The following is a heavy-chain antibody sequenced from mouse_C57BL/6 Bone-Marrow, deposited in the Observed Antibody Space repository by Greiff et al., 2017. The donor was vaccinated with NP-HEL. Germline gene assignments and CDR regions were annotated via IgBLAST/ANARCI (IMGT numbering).Heavy chain of an antibody. Sequence: VQLQQSGAELVRPGTSVKMSCKASGYTFTNYWIGWAKQRPGHGLEWIGDIYPGGGYTNYNEKFKGKATLTADKSSSTAYMQFSSLTSEDSAIYSWAIWDVWGGGYFDYWGQGTTLTVSS. D-gene: IGHD4-1*01. J-gene: IGHJ2*01. CDR2: IYPGGGYT. CDR3: AIWDVWGGGYFDY. CDR1: GYTFTNYW. V-gene: IGHV1-63*01.